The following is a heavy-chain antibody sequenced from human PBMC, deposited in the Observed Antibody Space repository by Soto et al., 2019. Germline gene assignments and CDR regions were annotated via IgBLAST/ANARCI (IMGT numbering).Heavy chain of an antibody. CDR3: ARGGSTRTFDY. V-gene: IGHV5-51*01. J-gene: IGHJ4*02. D-gene: IGHD1-1*01. Sequence: PGESLKISCKGSGYNFAGYWIAWVRQMPGKGLELMGIIYPSDSDTRYRPSFQGQVTISADKSISSAYLQWSSLRASDTAMYYCARGGSTRTFDYWGQGTPVTVSS. CDR1: GYNFAGYW. CDR2: IYPSDSDT.